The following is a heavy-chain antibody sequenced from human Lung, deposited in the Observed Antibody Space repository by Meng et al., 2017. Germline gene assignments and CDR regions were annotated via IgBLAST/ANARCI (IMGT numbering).Heavy chain of an antibody. CDR1: EFTCTDDW. CDR3: TNDRLNH. V-gene: IGHV3-74*02. D-gene: IGHD1-1*01. Sequence: EGQWVEYGGGFLPPAGSLCGFCAASEFTCTDDWKHRVHQVAGKGLVWVSRITRDGTKPTYAVSVTLRFSIYRDNAKITFELQTNNLRDEDTAFYYCTNDRLNHWGQGALVTVSS. J-gene: IGHJ4*02. CDR2: ITRDGTKP.